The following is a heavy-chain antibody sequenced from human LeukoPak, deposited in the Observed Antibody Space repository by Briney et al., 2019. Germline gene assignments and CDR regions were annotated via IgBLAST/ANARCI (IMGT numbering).Heavy chain of an antibody. Sequence: GASVKVSCKAPGGTFSSYAISWVRQAPGQGLEWMGRIIPILGIANYAQKFQGRVTITADKSTGTAYMELSSLRSKETAVYYFAGRYDLKEGFAHLGQGTLVTVSS. J-gene: IGHJ4*02. V-gene: IGHV1-69*04. CDR3: AGRYDLKEGFAH. CDR2: IIPILGIA. D-gene: IGHD3-3*01. CDR1: GGTFSSYA.